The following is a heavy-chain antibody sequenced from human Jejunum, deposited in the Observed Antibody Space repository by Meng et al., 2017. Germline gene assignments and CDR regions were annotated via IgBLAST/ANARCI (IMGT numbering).Heavy chain of an antibody. CDR1: GGSISRFYC. Sequence: VPALVKPSETRSSPSAVSGGSISRFYCWTWVRQSPGKGLEWIGEIYHSGSTNYKPSLKSRVTISVDKSKNQFSLKLTSVTAADTAVYYCARGGYYSFDYWGQGTLVTVSS. V-gene: IGHV4-4*02. J-gene: IGHJ4*02. D-gene: IGHD5-18*01. CDR3: ARGGYYSFDY. CDR2: IYHSGST.